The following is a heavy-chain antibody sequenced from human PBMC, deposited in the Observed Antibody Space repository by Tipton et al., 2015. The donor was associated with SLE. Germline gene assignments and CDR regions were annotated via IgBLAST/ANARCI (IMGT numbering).Heavy chain of an antibody. Sequence: TLSLTCTVSGDSVSSTNYYWAWIRQPPGKGLEWVGTIFNAGTTYYNSSLKSRVAISADTSKNQFSLKLSSVSAADTAVYYCVRGPKDVWGQGTTVTVSS. CDR3: VRGPKDV. J-gene: IGHJ6*02. CDR2: IFNAGTT. CDR1: GDSVSSTNYY. V-gene: IGHV4-39*07.